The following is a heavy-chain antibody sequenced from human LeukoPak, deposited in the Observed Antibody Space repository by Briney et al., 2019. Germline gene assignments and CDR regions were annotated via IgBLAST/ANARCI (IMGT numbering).Heavy chain of an antibody. D-gene: IGHD3-22*01. V-gene: IGHV1-24*01. CDR3: ARGPTWLNYYDSSGYYYGLFDY. CDR1: GYTLTELS. Sequence: ASVKVSCKVSGYTLTELSMHWVRQAPGKGLEWMGGFDPEDGETVYAQKFQGRVTMTEDTSTDTAYMELSSLRSEDMAVYYCARGPTWLNYYDSSGYYYGLFDYWGQGTLVTVSS. J-gene: IGHJ4*02. CDR2: FDPEDGET.